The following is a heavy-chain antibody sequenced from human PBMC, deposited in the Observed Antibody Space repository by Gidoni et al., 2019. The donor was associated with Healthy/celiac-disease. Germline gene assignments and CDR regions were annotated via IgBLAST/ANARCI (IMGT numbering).Heavy chain of an antibody. CDR2: ISYDGSNK. Sequence: GGVVQPGRSLRLSCAASGFTFSSYAMHWVRQAPAKGLEWVAVISYDGSNKYYADSVKGRFTISRDNSKNTLYLQTNSLRAEDTAVYYCARPPLLGSGWENHWYFDLWGRGTLVTVSS. CDR3: ARPPLLGSGWENHWYFDL. D-gene: IGHD6-19*01. V-gene: IGHV3-30-3*01. J-gene: IGHJ2*01. CDR1: GFTFSSYA.